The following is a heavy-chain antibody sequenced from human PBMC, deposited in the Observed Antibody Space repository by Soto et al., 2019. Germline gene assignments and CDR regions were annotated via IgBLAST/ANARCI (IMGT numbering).Heavy chain of an antibody. J-gene: IGHJ4*02. D-gene: IGHD3-3*02. CDR3: TSGSLPLSADFDY. V-gene: IGHV3-49*03. CDR1: GFTFGHYA. Sequence: PGGALRLSCTASGFTFGHYAMSWFRQAPGKALEWLGFIRSKAYGGTTEYSASVKGRFTISTEDSKSIAYLQMNSLKTEDTAVYYCTSGSLPLSADFDYWGQGTLVTVSS. CDR2: IRSKAYGGTT.